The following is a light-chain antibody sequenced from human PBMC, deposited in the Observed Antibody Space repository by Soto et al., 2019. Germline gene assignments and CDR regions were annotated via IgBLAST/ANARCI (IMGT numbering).Light chain of an antibody. CDR1: QSVNTDY. CDR3: QQYGSSQYT. CDR2: GAS. J-gene: IGKJ2*01. V-gene: IGKV3-20*01. Sequence: EIVLTQSPGTLSLSPGERDTLSCRASQSVNTDYLAWYQQKPGQAPRLLISGASSRATGIPDRFSGSGSGTDFTLTITRLEPEDCAVYFCQQYGSSQYTFGQGTKLEIK.